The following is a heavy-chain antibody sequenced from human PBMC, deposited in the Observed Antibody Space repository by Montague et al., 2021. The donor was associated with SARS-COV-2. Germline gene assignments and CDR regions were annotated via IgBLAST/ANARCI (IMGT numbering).Heavy chain of an antibody. CDR1: GDSVWSNTAA. CDR3: VRDTGSAQAGFDA. CDR2: TNHRSKWTS. Sequence: CAISGDSVWSNTAAWNWIRQSPSGGLEWLGGTNHRSKWTSDYATSVEGRISIDPDTSKNQFFLHLRSVTPEDTGVYYCVRDTGSAQAGFDAWGQGTLVTVSS. J-gene: IGHJ4*02. V-gene: IGHV6-1*01. D-gene: IGHD4-17*01.